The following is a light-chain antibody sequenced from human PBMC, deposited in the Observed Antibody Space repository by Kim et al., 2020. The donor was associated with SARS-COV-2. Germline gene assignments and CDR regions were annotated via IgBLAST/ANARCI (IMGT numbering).Light chain of an antibody. CDR2: DTS. Sequence: SPGKRATLSCRASQSVSSNYVAWYQQKPGQPPRLLIYDTSTRATGIPDRFSGSGSGTDYTLTISRLEPEDFVVYYCQQYGSSPLTFGGGTKVDIK. J-gene: IGKJ4*01. CDR1: QSVSSNY. CDR3: QQYGSSPLT. V-gene: IGKV3-20*01.